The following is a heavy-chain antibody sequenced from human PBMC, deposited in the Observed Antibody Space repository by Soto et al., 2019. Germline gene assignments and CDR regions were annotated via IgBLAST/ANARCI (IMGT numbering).Heavy chain of an antibody. CDR2: ISWNSGSI. CDR3: AKDTEGVLLWFGEKAFDI. V-gene: IGHV3-9*01. Sequence: EVQLGESGGGLVQPGRSLRLSCAASGCTLDDYAMHWVRQAPGKGLEWVSGISWNSGSIGYADSVKGRFTISRDNAKNSLYLQMNSLRAEDTALYYCAKDTEGVLLWFGEKAFDIWGQGTMVTVSS. J-gene: IGHJ3*02. D-gene: IGHD3-10*01. CDR1: GCTLDDYA.